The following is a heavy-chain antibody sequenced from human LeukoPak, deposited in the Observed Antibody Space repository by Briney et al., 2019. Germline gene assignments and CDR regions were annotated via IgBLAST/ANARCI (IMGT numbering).Heavy chain of an antibody. J-gene: IGHJ3*02. CDR1: GFTFSSYS. D-gene: IGHD2-21*02. V-gene: IGHV3-21*01. Sequence: GGSLRLSCAASGFTFSSYSMNWVRQAPGKGLEWVSSISSSSSYIYYADSVKGRFTISRDNAKNSLYLQMNSLRAEDTAVYYCARATAYCGGDCPPDAFDIWGQGTMVTVSS. CDR3: ARATAYCGGDCPPDAFDI. CDR2: ISSSSSYI.